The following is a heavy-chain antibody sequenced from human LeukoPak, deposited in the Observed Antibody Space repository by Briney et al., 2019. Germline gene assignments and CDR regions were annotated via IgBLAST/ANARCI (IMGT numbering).Heavy chain of an antibody. J-gene: IGHJ4*02. CDR2: INHSGST. CDR1: GGSFSGYY. Sequence: KPSETLSLTCAVYGGSFSGYYWSWIRQPPGKGLEWMGEINHSGSTNYNPSLKSRVTISVDTSKNQFSLKLSSVTAADTAVYYCARTYDSSGYAHDYWGQGTLVTVSS. CDR3: ARTYDSSGYAHDY. V-gene: IGHV4-34*01. D-gene: IGHD3-22*01.